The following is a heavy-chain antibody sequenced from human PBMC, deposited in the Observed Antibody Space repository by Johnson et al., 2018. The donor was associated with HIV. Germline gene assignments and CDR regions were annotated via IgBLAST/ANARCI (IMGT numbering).Heavy chain of an antibody. V-gene: IGHV3-72*01. CDR3: AREGGSCSGGWCLDALDF. Sequence: VQLVESGGGLVKPGGSLRLSCEASGFTFSDHYMDWVRQAPGKGLEWVGRSRNKANTYTTEYAVSVKGRFTISRDDSKNSLYLQMDSLRAEDTAVYYCAREGGSCSGGWCLDALDFWGQGTTVTVSS. CDR1: GFTFSDHY. D-gene: IGHD2-15*01. J-gene: IGHJ3*01. CDR2: SRNKANTYTT.